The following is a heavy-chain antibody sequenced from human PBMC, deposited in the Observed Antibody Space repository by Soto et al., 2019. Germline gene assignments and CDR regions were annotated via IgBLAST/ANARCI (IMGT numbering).Heavy chain of an antibody. CDR2: IIPIFGTA. CDR1: GGTFSSYA. CDR3: ARVHGKRPYYYYDYGMDV. J-gene: IGHJ6*02. V-gene: IGHV1-69*01. Sequence: QVQLVQSGAEVKKPGSSVKVSCKASGGTFSSYAISWVRQAPGQGLEWMGGIIPIFGTANYAQKFQGRVTITADESTSTAYMELGSLRSEDTAVYYCARVHGKRPYYYYDYGMDVWGQGTTVTVSS.